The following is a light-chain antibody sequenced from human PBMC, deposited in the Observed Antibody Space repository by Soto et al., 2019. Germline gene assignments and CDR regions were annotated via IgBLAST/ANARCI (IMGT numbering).Light chain of an antibody. CDR3: CSFAGTSTYVV. CDR1: SSDVGSSNL. CDR2: EGS. V-gene: IGLV2-23*01. J-gene: IGLJ2*01. Sequence: QSALTQPASVSGSPGQSITISCTGTSSDVGSSNLVSWYQHHPGKAPKLIIYEGSKRPSGISNRFSGSKSGNTASLTISGLQGEDEADYHCCSFAGTSTYVVFGGGTKLTVL.